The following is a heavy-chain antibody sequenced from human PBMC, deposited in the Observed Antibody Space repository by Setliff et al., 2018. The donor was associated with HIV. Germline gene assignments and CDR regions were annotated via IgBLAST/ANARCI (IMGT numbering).Heavy chain of an antibody. Sequence: SETLSLTCAVSGYSVSSGYYWAWIRQAPGKGLQWIGQMYYTGTTDYNPSLSSRVTISQDKSRNQFSLELTSVTATDTAIYYCARGVGIGGNWFDPWGQGITVTVSS. CDR2: MYYTGTT. CDR1: GYSVSSGYY. CDR3: ARGVGIGGNWFDP. D-gene: IGHD2-15*01. J-gene: IGHJ5*02. V-gene: IGHV4-38-2*01.